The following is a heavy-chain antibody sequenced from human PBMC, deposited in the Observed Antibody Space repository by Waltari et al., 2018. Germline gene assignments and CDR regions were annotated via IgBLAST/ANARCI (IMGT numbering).Heavy chain of an antibody. J-gene: IGHJ4*02. CDR1: GFSLSNYG. V-gene: IGHV3-74*01. Sequence: VQLVESGGGVVQPGKSLRLSCAASGFSLSNYGMHWVRQTPGRGLVWGSRINSDGSSTSYADSVKGRFTISRDNAKNTLYLQMNSLRAEDTAVYYCASARYSGNYYNDYWGQGTLVTVSP. D-gene: IGHD1-26*01. CDR2: INSDGSST. CDR3: ASARYSGNYYNDY.